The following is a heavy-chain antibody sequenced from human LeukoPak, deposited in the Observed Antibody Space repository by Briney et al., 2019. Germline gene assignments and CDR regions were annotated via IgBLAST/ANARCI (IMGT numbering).Heavy chain of an antibody. J-gene: IGHJ3*02. CDR3: ARDGVRWELSSAFDI. CDR2: ISAYTGNT. V-gene: IGHV1-18*01. Sequence: ASVKVSCKASGYMVTSYGISWVRQAPGQGLEWMGWISAYTGNTNSAQKLQGRVTMTTDTSTSTAFMELRSLRSDDTAVYYCARDGVRWELSSAFDIWGQGTMVTVSS. CDR1: GYMVTSYG. D-gene: IGHD4-23*01.